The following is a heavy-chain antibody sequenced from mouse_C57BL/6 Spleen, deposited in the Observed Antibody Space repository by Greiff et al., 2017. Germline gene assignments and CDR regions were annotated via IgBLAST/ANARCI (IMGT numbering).Heavy chain of an antibody. CDR1: GFSLTSYG. Sequence: VHLVESGPGLVQPSQSLSITCTVSGFSLTSYGVHWVRQSPGKGLEWLGVIWRGGSTDYNAAFMSRLSITKDNSKSQVFFKMNSLQADDTAIYYCAKKNGYLWYFDVWGTGTTVTVSS. J-gene: IGHJ1*03. CDR2: IWRGGST. D-gene: IGHD2-2*01. V-gene: IGHV2-5*01. CDR3: AKKNGYLWYFDV.